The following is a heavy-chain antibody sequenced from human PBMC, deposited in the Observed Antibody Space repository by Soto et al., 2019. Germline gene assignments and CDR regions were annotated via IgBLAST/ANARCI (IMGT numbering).Heavy chain of an antibody. D-gene: IGHD3-16*02. CDR1: GGSIRSSNW. CDR2: IYHSGST. J-gene: IGHJ6*02. CDR3: ARLFIDYYYYGMGV. Sequence: QVQLQESGPGLVKPSETLSLTCAVSGGSIRSSNWWSWVRQSPGKGLEWIGEIYHSGSTNYNPSPQGRLPLSVDKSQSKFSLKLSSVPAADAAVYYCARLFIDYYYYGMGVWGQGTTVTVSS. V-gene: IGHV4-4*02.